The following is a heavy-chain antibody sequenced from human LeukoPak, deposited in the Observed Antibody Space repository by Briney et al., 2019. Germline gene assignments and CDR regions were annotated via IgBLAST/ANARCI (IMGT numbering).Heavy chain of an antibody. CDR3: ARGPRDPSGYCSRGTCSPTYEV. CDR1: GSIFSNYE. CDR2: IRSSGSTI. D-gene: IGHD2-15*01. J-gene: IGHJ4*01. Sequence: PGGPLRLSCVASGSIFSNYEMNWVRQAPGKGLEWVSYIRSSGSTIYYADSVQGRFTLSRDNAKNSLYLKMNSLRAEDTGVYYCARGPRDPSGYCSRGTCSPTYEVWGHGTLVTVSS. V-gene: IGHV3-48*03.